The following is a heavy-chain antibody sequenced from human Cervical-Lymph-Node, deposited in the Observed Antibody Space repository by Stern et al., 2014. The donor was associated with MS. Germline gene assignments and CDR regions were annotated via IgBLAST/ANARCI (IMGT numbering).Heavy chain of an antibody. CDR1: GGTFSSYE. CDR2: IIPIIGTA. J-gene: IGHJ4*02. D-gene: IGHD3-10*01. CDR3: ALGGFGHYFEY. V-gene: IGHV1-69*01. Sequence: QVQLEQSRAEVKKPGSSVKVSCRASGGTFSSYEISWVRQAPGKGLEWMGGIIPIIGTANYAQKYQGRVTITADESTSTAYMELSSLRSEDTAIYYCALGGFGHYFEYWGQGTLVTVSS.